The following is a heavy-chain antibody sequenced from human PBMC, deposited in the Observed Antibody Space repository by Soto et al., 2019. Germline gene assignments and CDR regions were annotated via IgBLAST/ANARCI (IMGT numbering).Heavy chain of an antibody. Sequence: AGGSLRLSCAASGFTFSTYAMSWVRQAQGKGLEWVSTISGSGGTTYYADSVKGRFTISRDKSKNTLFLQMNSLRAEDTALYYCAKGGTTVVTDFDYWGHGALVTVSS. D-gene: IGHD4-17*01. CDR3: AKGGTTVVTDFDY. CDR1: GFTFSTYA. V-gene: IGHV3-23*01. J-gene: IGHJ4*01. CDR2: ISGSGGTT.